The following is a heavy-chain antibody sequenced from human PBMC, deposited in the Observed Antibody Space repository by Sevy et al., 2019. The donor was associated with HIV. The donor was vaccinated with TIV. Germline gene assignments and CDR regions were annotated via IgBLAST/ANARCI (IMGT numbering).Heavy chain of an antibody. CDR2: INPNSGGT. Sequence: ASVKVSCKASGYTFTGYYMHWVRQAPGQGLEWMGWINPNSGGTNYAQKFQGRVTMTRDTSISTAYMELSRLRSDDTAGYYCARDRVNIVVVPAAIYYYYMDVWGKGTTVTVSS. CDR1: GYTFTGYY. V-gene: IGHV1-2*02. CDR3: ARDRVNIVVVPAAIYYYYMDV. J-gene: IGHJ6*03. D-gene: IGHD2-2*01.